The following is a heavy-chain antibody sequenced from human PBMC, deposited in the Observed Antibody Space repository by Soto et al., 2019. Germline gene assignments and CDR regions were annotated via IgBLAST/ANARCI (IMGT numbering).Heavy chain of an antibody. CDR1: GFTFSSYA. Sequence: GGSLRLSCAASGFTFSSYAMSWVRQAPGKGLEWVSAISGSGGSTYYADSVKGRFTISRDNSKNTLYLQMNRLRDEDTAVYSCAKENPANWGPMSDYWGQGTLVTVSS. J-gene: IGHJ4*02. V-gene: IGHV3-23*01. CDR2: ISGSGGST. CDR3: AKENPANWGPMSDY. D-gene: IGHD7-27*01.